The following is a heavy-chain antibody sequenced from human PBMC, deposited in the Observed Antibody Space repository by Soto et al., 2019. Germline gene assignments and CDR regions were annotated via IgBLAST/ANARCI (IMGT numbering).Heavy chain of an antibody. CDR1: GFSVSNVW. V-gene: IGHV3-53*01. J-gene: IGHJ4*02. CDR2: MSDGGKT. Sequence: PGGSLRLSCSASGFSVSNVWMTWVRQAPGKGLEWVSSMSDGGKTYYTDSVKGRFTLSRDTFRNTLHLQMYSVRAEDTAVYYCSRDHSSGGYDFRGQGTLVTVSS. CDR3: SRDHSSGGYDF. D-gene: IGHD5-12*01.